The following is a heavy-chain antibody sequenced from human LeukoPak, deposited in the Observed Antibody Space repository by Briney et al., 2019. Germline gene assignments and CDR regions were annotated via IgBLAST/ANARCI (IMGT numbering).Heavy chain of an antibody. CDR3: ARVYLGVYYYGSSGYSHLNY. D-gene: IGHD3-22*01. V-gene: IGHV1-2*02. J-gene: IGHJ4*02. Sequence: ASVKVSCKASGYTFNYYYMHWVRQAPGQGLEWMGWINPNSGGTNYAQKFQGRVTMTRDASISTAYMELSRLRSDDTAVYYCARVYLGVYYYGSSGYSHLNYWGQGTLITVSS. CDR1: GYTFNYYY. CDR2: INPNSGGT.